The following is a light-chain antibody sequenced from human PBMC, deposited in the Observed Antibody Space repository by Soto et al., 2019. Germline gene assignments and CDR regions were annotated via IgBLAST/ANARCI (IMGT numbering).Light chain of an antibody. CDR1: QSISVY. CDR3: QQSYSLPT. J-gene: IGKJ2*01. Sequence: DIQMTQSPSSLSASIGDRVTITCQASQSISVYLNWYQQKPGKAPKSLIYAASSLHSGVPSRFSGSGSGTDFTLTISSLQPEDFATYYCQQSYSLPTFGQGTKLEIK. V-gene: IGKV1-39*01. CDR2: AAS.